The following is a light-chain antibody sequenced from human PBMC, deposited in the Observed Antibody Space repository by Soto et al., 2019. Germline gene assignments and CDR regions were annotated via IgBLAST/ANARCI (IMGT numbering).Light chain of an antibody. J-gene: IGLJ1*01. V-gene: IGLV2-14*01. CDR1: SGDIGSYNR. CDR3: TSYTSISLYV. CDR2: EVS. Sequence: SALTQPASVSGSPGQSITISCTGTSGDIGSYNRVSWYQQHPGKAPTLIIYEVSNRPSGVSNRFSGSKSGNTASLTIAGLQAVDEADYYCTSYTSISLYVFGTGTKLTVL.